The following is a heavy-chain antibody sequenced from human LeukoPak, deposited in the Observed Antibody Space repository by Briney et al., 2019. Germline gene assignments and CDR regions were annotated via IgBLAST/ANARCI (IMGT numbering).Heavy chain of an antibody. D-gene: IGHD3-10*01. Sequence: QSGGSLRLSCAASGFTFSSYAMHWVRQAPGKGLEYVSAISSNGGSTYYANSVKGRFTISRDNSKNTLYLQMGSLRAEDMAVYYCARGYYGSGKGAFDIWGQGTMVTVSS. V-gene: IGHV3-64*01. CDR1: GFTFSSYA. CDR3: ARGYYGSGKGAFDI. J-gene: IGHJ3*02. CDR2: ISSNGGST.